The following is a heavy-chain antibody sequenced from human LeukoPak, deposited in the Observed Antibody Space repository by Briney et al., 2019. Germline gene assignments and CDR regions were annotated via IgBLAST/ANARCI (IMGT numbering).Heavy chain of an antibody. CDR1: GYIFTTYT. J-gene: IGHJ4*02. V-gene: IGHV1-18*01. CDR3: ARDRAWRFGELSDY. Sequence: GASVKVSCKASGYIFTTYTIHWVRQAPGQRPEWMGWISAYNGNTNYAQKLQGRVTMTTDTSTSTAYMELRSLRSDDTAVYYCARDRAWRFGELSDYWGQGTLVTVSS. D-gene: IGHD3-10*01. CDR2: ISAYNGNT.